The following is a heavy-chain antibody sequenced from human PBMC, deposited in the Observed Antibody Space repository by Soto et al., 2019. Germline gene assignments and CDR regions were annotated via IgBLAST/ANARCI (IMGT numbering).Heavy chain of an antibody. CDR2: IYWDDDK. D-gene: IGHD3-9*01. Sequence: QITLKESGPPLVKPTQTLTLTCTFSGFSLSTSGVGVGWIRQPPGKALEWLALIYWDDDKRYSPSLKSRLTIHIDPPTTHFVLTLTNSDPVDTATYYCAHTPRNDTLTGYLSAPNWFDPWGQGTLGTVSS. J-gene: IGHJ5*02. CDR3: AHTPRNDTLTGYLSAPNWFDP. CDR1: GFSLSTSGVG. V-gene: IGHV2-5*02.